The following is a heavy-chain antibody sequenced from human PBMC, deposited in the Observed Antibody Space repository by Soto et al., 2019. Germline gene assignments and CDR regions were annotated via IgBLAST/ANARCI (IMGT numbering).Heavy chain of an antibody. J-gene: IGHJ5*02. D-gene: IGHD6-25*01. Sequence: QVQLVQSGAEVKKPGASVKVSCTASGYTFTHYAIHWVRHATGQRLEWMGFINAGSGNTKYSQTFQGRLTFTKDTSAATAYMDLSSLRSEDTVIYYCARGLAAEGAWGQRKLVTVSS. CDR2: INAGSGNT. CDR1: GYTFTHYA. V-gene: IGHV1-3*01. CDR3: ARGLAAEGA.